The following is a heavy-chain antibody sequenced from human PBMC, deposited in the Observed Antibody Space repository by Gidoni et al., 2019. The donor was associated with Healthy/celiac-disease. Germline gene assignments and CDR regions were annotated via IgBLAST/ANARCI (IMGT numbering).Heavy chain of an antibody. CDR1: GFTFSSYA. Sequence: QVQLVESGGGVVQPGRSLSLSCAASGFTFSSYALHWVRQAPGKGLEWVAVISYDGRNKYYADSVKGRFTISRDNSKNTLYLQMNSLRAEDTAVYYCARDKGSDTDGLYDYVWGSYRYSAFDIWGQGTMVTVSS. CDR3: ARDKGSDTDGLYDYVWGSYRYSAFDI. CDR2: ISYDGRNK. J-gene: IGHJ3*02. V-gene: IGHV3-30*04. D-gene: IGHD3-16*02.